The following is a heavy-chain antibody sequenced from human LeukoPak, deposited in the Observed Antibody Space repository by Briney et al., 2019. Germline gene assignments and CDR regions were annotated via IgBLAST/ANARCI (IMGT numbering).Heavy chain of an antibody. CDR1: GGTFSSYA. D-gene: IGHD3-22*01. CDR3: TRPLYYYDSSGSQSGY. J-gene: IGHJ4*02. V-gene: IGHV1-69*04. Sequence: ASVKVSCKASGGTFSSYAIIWVRQAPGQGLEWMGRIIPILGIANYAQKFQGRVTITADKSTSTAYMELSSLRSEDTAVYYCTRPLYYYDSSGSQSGYWGQGTLVTVSS. CDR2: IIPILGIA.